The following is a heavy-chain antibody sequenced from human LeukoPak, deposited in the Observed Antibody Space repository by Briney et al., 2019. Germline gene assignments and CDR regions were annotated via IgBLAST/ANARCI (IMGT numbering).Heavy chain of an antibody. D-gene: IGHD3-10*01. CDR2: IRYDGSNK. CDR3: AKVAYYYGSGSYFRYYYYYYYMDV. V-gene: IGHV3-30*02. J-gene: IGHJ6*03. Sequence: GGSLRLSCAVSGFTVTDNYMSWVRQAPGKGLEWVAFIRYDGSNKYYADSVKGRFTISRDNSKNTLYLQMNSLRAEDTAVYYCAKVAYYYGSGSYFRYYYYYYYMDVWGKGTTVTISS. CDR1: GFTVTDNY.